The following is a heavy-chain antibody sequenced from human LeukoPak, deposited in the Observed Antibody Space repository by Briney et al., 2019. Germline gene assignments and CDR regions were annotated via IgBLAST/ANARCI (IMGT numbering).Heavy chain of an antibody. CDR3: ARGPLTIFGVANSYYYYYMDV. D-gene: IGHD3-3*01. V-gene: IGHV4-38-2*02. CDR2: IYHSGST. Sequence: PSETLSLTCTVSGYSISSGYYWGWIRQPPGKGLEWIGSIYHSGSTYYNPSLKSRVTISVDTSKNQFSLKLSSVTAADTAVYYCARGPLTIFGVANSYYYYYMDVWGKGTTVTVSS. CDR1: GYSISSGYY. J-gene: IGHJ6*03.